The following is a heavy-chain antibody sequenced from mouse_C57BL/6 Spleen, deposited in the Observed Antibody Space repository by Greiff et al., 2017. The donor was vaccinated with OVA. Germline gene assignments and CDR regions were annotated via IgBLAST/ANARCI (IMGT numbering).Heavy chain of an antibody. V-gene: IGHV1-15*01. J-gene: IGHJ2*01. CDR1: GYTFTDYE. Sequence: QVQLQQSGAELVRPGASVTLSCKASGYTFTDYEMHWVKQTPVHGLEWIGAIDPETGGTAYNQKFKGKAILTADKSSSTAYMELRSLTSEDSAVYYCTRGGYGNYPYYFDYWGQGTTLTVSS. D-gene: IGHD2-1*01. CDR3: TRGGYGNYPYYFDY. CDR2: IDPETGGT.